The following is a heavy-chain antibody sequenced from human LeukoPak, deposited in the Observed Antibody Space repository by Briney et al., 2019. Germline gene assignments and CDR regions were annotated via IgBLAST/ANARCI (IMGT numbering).Heavy chain of an antibody. J-gene: IGHJ4*02. CDR2: IYYGGTN. D-gene: IGHD4-23*01. CDR1: GGSISSWTYY. Sequence: SETLSLTCTVSGGSISSWTYYWGWIRQPPGKGLEWIGTIYYGGTNYYNPSLKSRVTISVDTSKNQFSLNLNSVTAADTAVYYCAHGSNSAADHWGQGTLVTVSP. V-gene: IGHV4-39*01. CDR3: AHGSNSAADH.